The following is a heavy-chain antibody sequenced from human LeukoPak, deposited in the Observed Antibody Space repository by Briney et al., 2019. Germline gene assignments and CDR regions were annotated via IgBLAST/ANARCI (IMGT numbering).Heavy chain of an antibody. CDR1: GGSINSYY. CDR2: IYYSGST. D-gene: IGHD1-26*01. J-gene: IGHJ4*02. CDR3: ARLFHPALSGNYPFDY. Sequence: PSGTLSLTCTVSGGSINSYYWSWIRQPPGKGLEWIAYIYYSGSTSYNPSLKSRVTISVDTSKNQFSLKLNSVTAADTAMYYCARLFHPALSGNYPFDYWGQGTLVTVSS. V-gene: IGHV4-59*01.